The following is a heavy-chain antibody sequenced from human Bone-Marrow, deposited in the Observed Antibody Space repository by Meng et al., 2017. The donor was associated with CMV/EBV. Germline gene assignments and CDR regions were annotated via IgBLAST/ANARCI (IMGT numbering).Heavy chain of an antibody. Sequence: GSLRLSCTVSGGSISSSSYYWGWIRQPPGKGLEWIGSIYYSGSTYYNPSLKSRVTISVDTSKNQFSLKLSSVTAADTAVYYCARQGYSYGFPRPFDYWGQGTLVTVS. CDR2: IYYSGST. D-gene: IGHD5-18*01. J-gene: IGHJ4*02. CDR3: ARQGYSYGFPRPFDY. CDR1: GGSISSSSYY. V-gene: IGHV4-39*01.